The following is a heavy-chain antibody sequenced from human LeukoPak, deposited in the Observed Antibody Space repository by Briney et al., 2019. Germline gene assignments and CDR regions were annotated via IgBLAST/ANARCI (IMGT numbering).Heavy chain of an antibody. CDR2: IYQSGST. Sequence: SETLSLTCSVSGGSIISSSYYWGWIRQTPGKGLEWIGSIYQSGSTYYNPSLKSRVTISVDTSKNQFSLKLSSVSAADTAVYYCARGSRQLGPRVDHYYYYYMDLWGKGTTVTVSS. D-gene: IGHD1-1*01. J-gene: IGHJ6*03. CDR3: ARGSRQLGPRVDHYYYYYMDL. CDR1: GGSIISSSYY. V-gene: IGHV4-39*07.